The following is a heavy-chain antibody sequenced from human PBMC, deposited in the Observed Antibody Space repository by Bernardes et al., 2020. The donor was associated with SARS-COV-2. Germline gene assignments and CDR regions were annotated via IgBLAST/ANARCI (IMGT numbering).Heavy chain of an antibody. CDR1: GFTSSSYW. CDR3: ARKTGHDYGMDV. CDR2: INSDGSNT. J-gene: IGHJ6*02. Sequence: GGSLRLSCAASGFTSSSYWMHWVRQAPGKGLEWVSRINSDGSNTIYADSVKGRFTISRDSSKNTVYLQMDSLRGEDTAVYFCARKTGHDYGMDVWGQGTTVT. V-gene: IGHV3-74*01. D-gene: IGHD3-10*01.